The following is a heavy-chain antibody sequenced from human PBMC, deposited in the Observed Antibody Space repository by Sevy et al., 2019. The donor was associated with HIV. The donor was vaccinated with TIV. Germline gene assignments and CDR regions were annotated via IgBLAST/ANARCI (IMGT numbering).Heavy chain of an antibody. CDR3: ARQSLRFLEWLSEFDY. CDR1: GYTFTSHG. D-gene: IGHD3-3*01. V-gene: IGHV1-18*01. CDR2: ISAYNGNT. J-gene: IGHJ4*02. Sequence: ASVKVSCKASGYTFTSHGISWVRQAPGQGLEWMGWISAYNGNTNYAQKLQGRVTMTTDTSTSTAYMELRSLRSDDTAVYYCARQSLRFLEWLSEFDYWGQGTLVTVSS.